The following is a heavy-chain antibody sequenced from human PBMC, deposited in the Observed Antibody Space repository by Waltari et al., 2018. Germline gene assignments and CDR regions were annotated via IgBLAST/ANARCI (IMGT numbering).Heavy chain of an antibody. J-gene: IGHJ4*02. V-gene: IGHV1-69*01. CDR2: IIPIFGTA. Sequence: QVQLVQSGAEVKKPGSSVTVSCKASGGTFSSYAIRWVRQLPGHGLEWMGGIIPIFGTANYAQKFQGRVTITADESTSTAYMELSSLRSEDTAVYYCARVATDPSSWYVSDDYYFDYWGQGTLVTVSS. D-gene: IGHD6-13*01. CDR3: ARVATDPSSWYVSDDYYFDY. CDR1: GGTFSSYA.